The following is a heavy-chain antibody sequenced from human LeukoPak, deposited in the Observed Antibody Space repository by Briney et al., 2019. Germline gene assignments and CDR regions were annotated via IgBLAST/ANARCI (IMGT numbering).Heavy chain of an antibody. D-gene: IGHD3-22*01. CDR2: ISGRGGST. CDR1: GLPFGTYA. Sequence: PGGSLRFSCAASGLPFGTYAMSWVRKAPGKGLEWVSAISGRGGSTYYADSVKGRFTISRDNSKNTLYLQMNSLRAEDTAVYYCAKDRGSITMIVVVHDYWGQGTLVTVSS. CDR3: AKDRGSITMIVVVHDY. V-gene: IGHV3-23*01. J-gene: IGHJ4*02.